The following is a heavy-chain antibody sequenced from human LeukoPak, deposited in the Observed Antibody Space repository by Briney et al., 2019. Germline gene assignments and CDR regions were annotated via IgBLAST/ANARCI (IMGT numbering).Heavy chain of an antibody. Sequence: GGSLRLSCAASGFTFSSYAMSWVRQATGKGLEWFSGFSCSGTSTYYADSVKGRFTISRDNSKNTMSLQMNSLRAEDTALYYCARGKGIAVSSFDSWGQGTLVTVSS. CDR3: ARGKGIAVSSFDS. CDR2: FSCSGTST. J-gene: IGHJ4*02. V-gene: IGHV3-23*01. CDR1: GFTFSSYA. D-gene: IGHD6-19*01.